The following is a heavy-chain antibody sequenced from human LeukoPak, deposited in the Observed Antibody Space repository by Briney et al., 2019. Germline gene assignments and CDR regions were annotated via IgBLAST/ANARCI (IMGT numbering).Heavy chain of an antibody. CDR1: GFTFTSYT. J-gene: IGHJ6*04. Sequence: KPGGSLRLSCAASGFTFTSYTMNWVRQAPGKGLEWVSSISSSSNYIHYADSVKGRFTISRDNAKNSLYLQMNSLRAEDTAVYYCARDKVYCTNGVCQYSEVMDVWGKGTTVTVSS. V-gene: IGHV3-21*01. CDR2: ISSSSNYI. CDR3: ARDKVYCTNGVCQYSEVMDV. D-gene: IGHD2-8*01.